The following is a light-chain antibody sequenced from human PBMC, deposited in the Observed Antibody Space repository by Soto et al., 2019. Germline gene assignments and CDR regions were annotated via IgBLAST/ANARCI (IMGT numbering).Light chain of an antibody. Sequence: EIVLTQSPATLSLSPGERATLSCRASQSVSSYLAWYQQKPGQAPRLLIYDASNRATGIPARFSGSGSGTDFTLPISSLEPEDFAVYYCQQRSNWHPTFGGGTKVEIK. J-gene: IGKJ4*01. CDR2: DAS. V-gene: IGKV3-11*01. CDR1: QSVSSY. CDR3: QQRSNWHPT.